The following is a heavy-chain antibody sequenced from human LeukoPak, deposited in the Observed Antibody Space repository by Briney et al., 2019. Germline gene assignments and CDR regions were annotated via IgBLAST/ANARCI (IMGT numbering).Heavy chain of an antibody. J-gene: IGHJ6*02. V-gene: IGHV3-74*01. D-gene: IGHD6-6*01. CDR2: INSDGSDI. CDR1: ASTFSSSW. Sequence: GGSLRLSCVTSASTFSSSWMHWVRQAPGKGLVWVSRINSDGSDISYADSVKGRFTISRDNAKNTLYLQMNSLRAEDTAVYYCAREMTAARYYYYYGMDVWGQGTTVTVSS. CDR3: AREMTAARYYYYYGMDV.